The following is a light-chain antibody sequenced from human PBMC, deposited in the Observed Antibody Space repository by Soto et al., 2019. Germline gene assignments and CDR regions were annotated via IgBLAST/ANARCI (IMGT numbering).Light chain of an antibody. CDR3: QQSYNPPWT. Sequence: DIQMTQSPSSLSASVGDRVTITCRTSQTINNWLNWYQQKPGKAPKLLIYGTSNLYNGVPSRFSGSGAGTDFTLTLTSLQPEDFAVYYCQQSYNPPWTFGQGTKVEIK. J-gene: IGKJ1*01. CDR2: GTS. CDR1: QTINNW. V-gene: IGKV1-39*01.